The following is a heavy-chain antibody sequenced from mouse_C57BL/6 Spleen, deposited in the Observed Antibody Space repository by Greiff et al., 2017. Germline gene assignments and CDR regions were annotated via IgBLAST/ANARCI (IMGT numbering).Heavy chain of an antibody. D-gene: IGHD1-1*01. CDR3: ARATVSHYYAMDY. J-gene: IGHJ4*01. V-gene: IGHV5-17*01. CDR1: GFTFSDYG. CDR2: ISSGSSTI. Sequence: EVMLVESGGGLVKPGGSLKLSCAASGFTFSDYGMHWVRQAPEKGLEWVAYISSGSSTIYYADTVKGRFTISRDNAKNTLFRQMTSLRSEDTAMYYCARATVSHYYAMDYWGQGTSVTVSS.